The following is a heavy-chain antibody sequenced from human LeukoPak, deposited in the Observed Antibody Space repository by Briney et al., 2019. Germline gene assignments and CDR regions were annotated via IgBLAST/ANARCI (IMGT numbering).Heavy chain of an antibody. V-gene: IGHV4-38-2*01. CDR3: ARGFLEDYYGSGAGY. Sequence: PSETLSPTCAVSGYSISSGYYWGWIRQPPGKGLEWIGSIYHSGSTYYNPSLKSRVTISVDTSKNQFSLKLSSVTAADTAVYYCARGFLEDYYGSGAGYWGQGTLVTVSS. J-gene: IGHJ4*02. CDR2: IYHSGST. D-gene: IGHD3-10*01. CDR1: GYSISSGYY.